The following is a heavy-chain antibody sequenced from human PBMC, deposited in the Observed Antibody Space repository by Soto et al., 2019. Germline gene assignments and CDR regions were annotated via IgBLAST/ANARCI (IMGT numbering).Heavy chain of an antibody. Sequence: QVQLVQSGAEVKKPGASVKVSCKASGYTFTSYAMHWVRQAPGQRLEWMGWINAGNGNTKYSQKFQGRVTITRDTSASTAYMELSSLRSEDTAVYYCARGAWSGYYRGWFDPWGQGTLVTVSS. D-gene: IGHD3-3*01. CDR2: INAGNGNT. J-gene: IGHJ5*02. CDR1: GYTFTSYA. CDR3: ARGAWSGYYRGWFDP. V-gene: IGHV1-3*01.